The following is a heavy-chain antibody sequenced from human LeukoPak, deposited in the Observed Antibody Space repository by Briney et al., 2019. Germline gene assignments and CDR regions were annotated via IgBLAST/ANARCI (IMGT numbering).Heavy chain of an antibody. J-gene: IGHJ5*02. CDR2: INSRET. Sequence: GGSLRLSCAASGFTFSDFGMGWVRQAPGKGLEWVSGINSRETFYADSVKGRFTISRDNSRNKLNLQMNTLRADDTALYYCVKIGRAFHRHWFDVWGQGTLVTVSS. CDR3: VKIGRAFHRHWFDV. D-gene: IGHD1-14*01. CDR1: GFTFSDFG. V-gene: IGHV3-23*01.